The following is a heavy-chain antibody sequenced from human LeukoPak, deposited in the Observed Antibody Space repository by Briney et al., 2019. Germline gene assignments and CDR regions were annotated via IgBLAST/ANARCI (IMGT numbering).Heavy chain of an antibody. D-gene: IGHD2-15*01. CDR3: ARGWYPDY. CDR1: GGSFSGYY. J-gene: IGHJ4*02. V-gene: IGHV4-34*01. CDR2: INHSGST. Sequence: SETLSLTCAVYGGSFSGYYWSWIRQPPGKGLEWIGEINHSGSTNYNPSLKSRVTISVDTSKNQFSLKLISVTGADTAVYYCARGWYPDYWGQGTLVTVSS.